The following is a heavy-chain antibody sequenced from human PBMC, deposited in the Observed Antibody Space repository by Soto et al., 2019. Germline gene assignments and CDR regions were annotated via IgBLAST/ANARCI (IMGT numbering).Heavy chain of an antibody. D-gene: IGHD1-26*01. CDR1: GFSLGTYS. Sequence: GGALTLSCFASGFSLGTYSMSWARRAPGKGLDWVSASTGNGDSTYYADSVKGRFTISRDNSKATLYLQMNSLRADDTAVYYCAKGSRSYRPYYFDYWGQVSLVTVSS. J-gene: IGHJ4*02. CDR3: AKGSRSYRPYYFDY. CDR2: STGNGDST. V-gene: IGHV3-23*01.